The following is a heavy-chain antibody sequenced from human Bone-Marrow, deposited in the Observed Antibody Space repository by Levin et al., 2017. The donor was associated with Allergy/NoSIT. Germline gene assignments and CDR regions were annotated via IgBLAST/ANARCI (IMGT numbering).Heavy chain of an antibody. D-gene: IGHD2-8*01. CDR2: INRDGGDG. CDR3: ARNGAWSFEF. V-gene: IGHV3-7*01. CDR1: GFTFDDYG. Sequence: GGSLRLSCAASGFTFDDYGLHWVRQAPGKGPEWVANINRDGGDGYYVDSVKGRFTISRDNARNSLDLQMNSLRVEDTAVYYCARNGAWSFEFWGQGTLVTVSS. J-gene: IGHJ4*02.